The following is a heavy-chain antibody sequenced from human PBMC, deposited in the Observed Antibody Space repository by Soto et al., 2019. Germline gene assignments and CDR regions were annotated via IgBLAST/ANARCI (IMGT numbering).Heavy chain of an antibody. D-gene: IGHD3-10*01. CDR3: ARIYAPTYYYGSGSPDESLTDY. J-gene: IGHJ4*02. CDR2: IIPILGIA. V-gene: IGHV1-69*02. CDR1: GGTFSSYT. Sequence: GASVKVSCKASGGTFSSYTISWVRQAPGQGLEWMGRIIPILGIANYAQKFQGRVTITADKSTSTAYMELSSLRSEDTAVYYCARIYAPTYYYGSGSPDESLTDYWGQGTLVTVSS.